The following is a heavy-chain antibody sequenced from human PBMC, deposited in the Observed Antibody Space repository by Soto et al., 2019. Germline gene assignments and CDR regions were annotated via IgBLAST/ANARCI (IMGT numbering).Heavy chain of an antibody. CDR3: ARDPWGADYDGMDD. D-gene: IGHD1-26*01. V-gene: IGHV3-30-3*01. Sequence: QVQLVESGGGVVQPGRSLRLPCAASGFTFSSYAMHWVRQAPGKGLVWVAVISYDGSNKYYADSVKGRFTNSRDNSKNALYLQMNSRRAEDTAVYYCARDPWGADYDGMDDWGQGTTVTVSS. J-gene: IGHJ6*02. CDR1: GFTFSSYA. CDR2: ISYDGSNK.